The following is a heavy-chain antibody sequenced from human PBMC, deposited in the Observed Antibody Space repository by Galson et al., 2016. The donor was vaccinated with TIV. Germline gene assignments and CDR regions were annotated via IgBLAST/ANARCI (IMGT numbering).Heavy chain of an antibody. CDR3: AKDRNTALDTSHYYYGMDV. CDR2: IIPLFGTA. J-gene: IGHJ6*02. D-gene: IGHD5-18*01. V-gene: IGHV1-69*13. Sequence: SVKVSCKASGDTFTSYPFNWVRQAPGQGLEWMGGIIPLFGTANYAQKFQGRVTVTADESTSTVYLDLSSLRSEDTAVYYCAKDRNTALDTSHYYYGMDVWGQGTTVTVSS. CDR1: GDTFTSYP.